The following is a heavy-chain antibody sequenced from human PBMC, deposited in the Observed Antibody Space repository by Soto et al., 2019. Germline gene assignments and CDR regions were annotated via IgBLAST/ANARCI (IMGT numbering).Heavy chain of an antibody. D-gene: IGHD3-22*01. CDR3: ARGLAYYDSSGYLSHTFDI. J-gene: IGHJ3*02. V-gene: IGHV1-69*01. CDR1: GGTFSSYA. Sequence: QVQLVQSGAEVKKPGSSVKVSCKASGGTFSSYAISWVRQAPGQGLEWMGGIIPIFGTANYAQKFQGRVTITADESTRTAYMELSSLRSEDTAVYYCARGLAYYDSSGYLSHTFDIWGQGTMVTVSS. CDR2: IIPIFGTA.